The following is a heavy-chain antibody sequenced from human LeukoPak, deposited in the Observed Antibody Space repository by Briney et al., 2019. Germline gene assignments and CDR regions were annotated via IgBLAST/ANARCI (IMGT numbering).Heavy chain of an antibody. CDR1: GYTFTSYD. V-gene: IGHV1-8*01. CDR2: MNPNSGNT. D-gene: IGHD2-15*01. J-gene: IGHJ6*02. Sequence: ASVKVSCKASGYTFTSYDINWVRQATGQGLEWMGWMNPNSGNTGYAQKFQGRVTMTRNTSISAAYMELSSLRSEDTAVYYCARAGYCSGGSCYSGDVCMDVWGQGTTVTVSS. CDR3: ARAGYCSGGSCYSGDVCMDV.